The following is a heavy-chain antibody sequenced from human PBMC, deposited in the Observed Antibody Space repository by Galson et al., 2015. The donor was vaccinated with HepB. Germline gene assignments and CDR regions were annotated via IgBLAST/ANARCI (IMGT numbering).Heavy chain of an antibody. D-gene: IGHD1-20*01. Sequence: SLRLSCAASGFTFSSYSMNWVRQAPGKGLDWVSYISSSSNTIYYADSVKGRFTISRDNAKNSLYLQMNNLRAEDTAVYYCARSTILNWSRFSFDYWGQGTLATVSS. J-gene: IGHJ4*02. CDR1: GFTFSSYS. CDR2: ISSSSNTI. CDR3: ARSTILNWSRFSFDY. V-gene: IGHV3-48*04.